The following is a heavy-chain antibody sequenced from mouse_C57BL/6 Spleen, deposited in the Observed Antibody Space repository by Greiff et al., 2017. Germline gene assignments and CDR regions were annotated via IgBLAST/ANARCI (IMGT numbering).Heavy chain of an antibody. J-gene: IGHJ4*01. CDR2: IDPGNGNT. CDR1: GYTFTGYW. Sequence: VQLQQPGAELVKPGASVKMSCKASGYTFTGYWIHWVKQRPGQGLEWIGEIDPGNGNTNYNEKFKSKATLTVDTSSSTAYMQLSSLTSEDSAVDFCARSCYGLSYSMDYWGQGTSVTVSS. V-gene: IGHV1-55*01. D-gene: IGHD1-1*02. CDR3: ARSCYGLSYSMDY.